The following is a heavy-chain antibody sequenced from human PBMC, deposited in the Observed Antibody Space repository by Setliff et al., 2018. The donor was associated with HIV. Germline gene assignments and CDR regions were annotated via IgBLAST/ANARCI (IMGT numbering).Heavy chain of an antibody. CDR1: GGSFGDQF. D-gene: IGHD4-17*01. CDR3: ATFFVSTATTQDY. J-gene: IGHJ4*02. V-gene: IGHV4-34*01. Sequence: PSQTLSLTCAVYGGSFGDQFWNWIRQSPGKGLEWIGEIHRGGGTKYNPSLKSRVTVSLDMSKNQFSLKLNSLTAADTGVYYCATFFVSTATTQDYWGQGTLVTVSS. CDR2: IHRGGGT.